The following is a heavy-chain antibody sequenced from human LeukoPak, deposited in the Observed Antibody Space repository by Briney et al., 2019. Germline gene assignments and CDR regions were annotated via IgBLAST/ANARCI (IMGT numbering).Heavy chain of an antibody. Sequence: SETLSLTCSVSGASINGYFWNWVRQTPEKGLEWIGYVSHTGATTSNPNLKSRVSITMDTPKRQISLSLTSVTAADSALYYCARDRRGSYYTFDVWGPGTIVSVS. CDR3: ARDRRGSYYTFDV. CDR1: GASINGYF. V-gene: IGHV4-59*01. J-gene: IGHJ3*01. D-gene: IGHD1-26*01. CDR2: VSHTGAT.